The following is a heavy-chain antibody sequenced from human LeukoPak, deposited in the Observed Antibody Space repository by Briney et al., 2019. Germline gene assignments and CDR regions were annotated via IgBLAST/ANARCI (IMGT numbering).Heavy chain of an antibody. Sequence: SETLSLTCTVSGGSISGYYWSWIRQPPGKGLEWIGSIYYSGSTYYNPSLKSRVTISVDTSKNQFSLKLSSVTAADTAVYYCARHGPYYDFWSGYYQYYDYWGQGTLVTVSS. V-gene: IGHV4-59*05. CDR3: ARHGPYYDFWSGYYQYYDY. D-gene: IGHD3-3*01. J-gene: IGHJ4*02. CDR2: IYYSGST. CDR1: GGSISGYY.